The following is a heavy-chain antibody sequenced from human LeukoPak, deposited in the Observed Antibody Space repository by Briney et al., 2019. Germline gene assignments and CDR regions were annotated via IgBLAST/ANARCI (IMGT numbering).Heavy chain of an antibody. CDR1: GFTFSSYS. CDR3: ARVRTFDY. CDR2: ISSSSSTI. Sequence: PGGSLRLSCAASGFTFSSYSMNWVRQAPGKGLEWVSYISSSSSTISYADSVKGRFTISRDNAKNSLYLQMNSLRAEDTAVYYCARVRTFDYWGQGTLVTVSS. V-gene: IGHV3-48*01. J-gene: IGHJ4*02.